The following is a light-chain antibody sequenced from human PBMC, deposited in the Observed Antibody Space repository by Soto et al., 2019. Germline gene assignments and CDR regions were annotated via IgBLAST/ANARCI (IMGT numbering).Light chain of an antibody. CDR2: GAS. CDR1: QGIKDY. Sequence: EIVMTQSPATLSVSPGERATLSCRASQGIKDYLAWFQQKPGQAPRLLIYGASTRATAIPARFSGSGPGTEFTLSISSLQSEDFAVYYCQQYNDLPLTFGGGTKVDI. CDR3: QQYNDLPLT. J-gene: IGKJ4*01. V-gene: IGKV3-15*01.